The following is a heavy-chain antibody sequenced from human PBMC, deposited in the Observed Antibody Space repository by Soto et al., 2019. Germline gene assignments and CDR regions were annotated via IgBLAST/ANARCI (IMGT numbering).Heavy chain of an antibody. J-gene: IGHJ4*02. CDR1: GFSFSDYY. V-gene: IGHV3-11*01. Sequence: GGSLRLSCAASGFSFSDYYMSWIRQAPGKGLEWVSYISSSGSTIYYADSVKGRFTISRDNAKNSLYLQMNSLRAEDTAVYYCASGLYCSSTSCNDYWGQGTLVTVSS. CDR2: ISSSGSTI. CDR3: ASGLYCSSTSCNDY. D-gene: IGHD2-2*01.